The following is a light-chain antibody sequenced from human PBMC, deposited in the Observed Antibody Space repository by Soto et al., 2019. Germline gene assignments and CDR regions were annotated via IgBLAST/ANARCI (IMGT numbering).Light chain of an antibody. Sequence: QSALTQPASGSGSPGQSITISCTGTNSDIGAFDYVAWYQQHPGNAPKLIIYDVTKWPSGVPERFSGSKSGNTASLTISGLQAEDEADYFCCSYAGGYIYLFGTGTKLTVL. V-gene: IGLV2-11*01. CDR1: NSDIGAFDY. J-gene: IGLJ1*01. CDR2: DVT. CDR3: CSYAGGYIYL.